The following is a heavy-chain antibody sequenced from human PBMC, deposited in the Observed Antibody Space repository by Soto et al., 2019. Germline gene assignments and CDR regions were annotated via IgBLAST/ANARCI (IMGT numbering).Heavy chain of an antibody. D-gene: IGHD6-6*01. V-gene: IGHV4-59*08. CDR1: GGSIISYY. Sequence: SETLSLTCTFSGGSIISYYWSWIRQPPGKGLEWIGYIYYSGSTNYNPSLKSRVTISVDTSKNQFSLKLSSVTAADTAVYYCARHEEQLVVYFDYWGQGTLVTVSS. CDR3: ARHEEQLVVYFDY. J-gene: IGHJ4*02. CDR2: IYYSGST.